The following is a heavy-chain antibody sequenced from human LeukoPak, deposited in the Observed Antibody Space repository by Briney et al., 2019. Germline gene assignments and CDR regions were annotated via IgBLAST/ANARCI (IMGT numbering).Heavy chain of an antibody. CDR1: MDSTNGNY. CDR3: AREIFNAPTPGAY. J-gene: IGHJ4*02. Sequence: SETLSLTCAVSMDSTNGNYWSWVRQSPGKGLEWIGEVHRSGSTNYQPSLKSRVTISIDRSKDQISPDLTSVTAADTAVYYCAREIFNAPTPGAYWGQGILVTVSS. CDR2: VHRSGST. D-gene: IGHD2-15*01. V-gene: IGHV4-4*02.